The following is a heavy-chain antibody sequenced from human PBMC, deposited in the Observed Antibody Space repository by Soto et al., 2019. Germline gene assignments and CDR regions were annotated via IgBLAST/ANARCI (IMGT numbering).Heavy chain of an antibody. J-gene: IGHJ6*02. Sequence: SETLSHTCSVCGGCISSRSYYWGWIRQPPGKGLEWIGSIYYSGSTYYNPSLKSRVTISVDTSKNQFSLKLSSVTAADTAVYYCASLLTRLGYYVPYYYYGMDVWGQGTTVTVSS. CDR3: ASLLTRLGYYVPYYYYGMDV. CDR2: IYYSGST. V-gene: IGHV4-39*01. D-gene: IGHD3-3*01. CDR1: GGCISSRSYY.